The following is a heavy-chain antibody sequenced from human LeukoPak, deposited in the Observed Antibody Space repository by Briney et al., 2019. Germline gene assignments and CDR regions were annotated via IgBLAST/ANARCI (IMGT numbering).Heavy chain of an antibody. D-gene: IGHD3-9*01. V-gene: IGHV4-34*01. J-gene: IGHJ4*02. Sequence: ASETLSLTCAVYGGSISGYYWSWIRQPPGKGLEWVGEIHYTGATSYNPSLKSRATISIETSTNQVSLRLSSVTAADTAVYYCTRGTILSGYCFDFWGQGALVTVSS. CDR2: IHYTGAT. CDR3: TRGTILSGYCFDF. CDR1: GGSISGYY.